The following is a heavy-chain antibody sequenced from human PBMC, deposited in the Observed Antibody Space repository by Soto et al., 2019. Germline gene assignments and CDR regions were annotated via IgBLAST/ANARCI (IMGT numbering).Heavy chain of an antibody. Sequence: QVQLVQSGAEVKKPGASVKVSCKASGYTFTSYGISWVRQAPGQGLEWMGWISAYNGNTNYAQKLQGRVTMTTDTSPSTAYMELRSLRSDDTAVYYCAREENVGGGWYPGRADYWGQGTLVTVSS. CDR1: GYTFTSYG. V-gene: IGHV1-18*01. CDR3: AREENVGGGWYPGRADY. J-gene: IGHJ4*02. D-gene: IGHD6-19*01. CDR2: ISAYNGNT.